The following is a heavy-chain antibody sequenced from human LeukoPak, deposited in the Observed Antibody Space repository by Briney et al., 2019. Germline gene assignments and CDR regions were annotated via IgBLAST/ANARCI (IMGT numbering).Heavy chain of an antibody. D-gene: IGHD6-6*01. V-gene: IGHV4-30-2*01. CDR1: GGSISSGGYY. CDR2: IYHSGST. Sequence: SQTLSLTCTVSGGSISSGGYYWSWIRQPPGKGLEWIGYIYHSGSTYYNPSLKSRVTISVVRSKNQFSLKLSSVTAADTAVYYCARVAARRPGYFDYWGQGTLVTVSS. CDR3: ARVAARRPGYFDY. J-gene: IGHJ4*02.